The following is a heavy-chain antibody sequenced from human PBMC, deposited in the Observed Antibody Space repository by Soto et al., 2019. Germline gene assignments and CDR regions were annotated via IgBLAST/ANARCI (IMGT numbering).Heavy chain of an antibody. CDR1: GFSLTNYY. CDR3: ARGNPFNYAGFDV. Sequence: GASVKVSCKASGFSLTNYYLHWVRQAPGQGLEWMGWMNAKSGDTFFPQRFQGKFNMTWDTSLSTAYMEVGSLTSDDTAIYYCARGNPFNYAGFDVWGQGTTVTVSS. CDR2: MNAKSGDT. D-gene: IGHD3-16*01. J-gene: IGHJ6*02. V-gene: IGHV1-2*02.